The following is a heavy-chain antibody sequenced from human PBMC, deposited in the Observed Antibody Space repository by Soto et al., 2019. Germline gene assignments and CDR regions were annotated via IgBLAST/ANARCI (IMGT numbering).Heavy chain of an antibody. CDR2: TYYRSKWFH. D-gene: IGHD3-10*01. Sequence: QGQLQQSGPGLVKPSQTLSLTCAISGDRVSSDITSWNWIRQSPSRGLEWLGRTYYRSKWFHDYAASVKSRITINPDTSKNQFSLELNSMTPEDTAVYYCARGNALDVWGQGTVVTVSS. V-gene: IGHV6-1*01. J-gene: IGHJ3*01. CDR1: GDRVSSDITS. CDR3: ARGNALDV.